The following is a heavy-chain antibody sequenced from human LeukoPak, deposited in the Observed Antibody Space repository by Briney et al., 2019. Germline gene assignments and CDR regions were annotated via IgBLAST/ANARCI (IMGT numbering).Heavy chain of an antibody. CDR1: GGSISSYY. Sequence: SETLSLTCTVSGGSISSYYWSWIRQPPGRGLEWIGCIYYSGGTKYNPSLTSRVTISVDTSKNQFSLQLTSVTAADTAVYYCARAVAGTLVRFDYWGQGTLVAVSS. CDR3: ARAVAGTLVRFDY. D-gene: IGHD6-19*01. V-gene: IGHV4-59*08. J-gene: IGHJ4*02. CDR2: IYYSGGT.